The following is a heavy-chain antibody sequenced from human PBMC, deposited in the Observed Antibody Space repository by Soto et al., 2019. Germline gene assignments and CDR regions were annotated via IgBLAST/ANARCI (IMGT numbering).Heavy chain of an antibody. J-gene: IGHJ4*02. V-gene: IGHV2-5*02. Sequence: QITLEESGPSLLKPTQTLTLTCTFSGFSLTTEGVAVAWARQSPGKALEWHAVIFWDDDQRFNPSLSSRLTIPNHTSTTQVVLTLTRVDPEDAGTYFCAHRSSDSRICSVDSWGPGTQVTVSS. CDR3: AHRSSDSRICSVDS. CDR1: GFSLTTEGVA. D-gene: IGHD3-22*01. CDR2: IFWDDDQ.